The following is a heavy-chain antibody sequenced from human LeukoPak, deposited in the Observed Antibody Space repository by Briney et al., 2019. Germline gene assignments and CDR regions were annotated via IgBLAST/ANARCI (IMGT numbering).Heavy chain of an antibody. CDR1: GGSFSGYY. CDR2: INHSGST. Sequence: SETLSLTCAVYGGSFSGYYWSWIRQPPGKGLEGIGEINHSGSTNYNPPLKSRVTIYVDTSQNQFSLKLSSVTAADTAVYYCASTRRYSSSGDYWGQGTLVTVSS. V-gene: IGHV4-34*01. D-gene: IGHD6-13*01. J-gene: IGHJ4*02. CDR3: ASTRRYSSSGDY.